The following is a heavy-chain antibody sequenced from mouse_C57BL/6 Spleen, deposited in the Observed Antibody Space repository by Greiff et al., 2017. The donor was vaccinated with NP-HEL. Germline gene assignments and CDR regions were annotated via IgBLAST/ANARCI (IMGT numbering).Heavy chain of an antibody. CDR3: ARHGLDYFDY. Sequence: EVNVVESGGDLVKPGGSLKLSCAASGFTFSSYGMSWVRQTPDKRLEWVATISSGGSYTYYPDSVKGRFTISRDNAKNTLYLQMSSLKSEDTAMYYCARHGLDYFDYWGQGTTLTVSS. CDR2: ISSGGSYT. CDR1: GFTFSSYG. D-gene: IGHD2-10*02. J-gene: IGHJ2*01. V-gene: IGHV5-6*01.